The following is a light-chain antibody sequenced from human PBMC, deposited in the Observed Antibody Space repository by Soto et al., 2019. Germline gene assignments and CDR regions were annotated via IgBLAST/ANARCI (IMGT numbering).Light chain of an antibody. V-gene: IGLV1-47*01. CDR3: AQCDDTLSGFYV. Sequence: QSVLTQPPSASGTPGQRVTISWSGSSSNIGSNYVYWYQQLPGTAPKLLIYRNNQRPSGVPDRFSGSKSGTSASLAISGLRSEDEADYYCAQCDDTLSGFYVLGTGTKVTVL. J-gene: IGLJ1*01. CDR2: RNN. CDR1: SSNIGSNY.